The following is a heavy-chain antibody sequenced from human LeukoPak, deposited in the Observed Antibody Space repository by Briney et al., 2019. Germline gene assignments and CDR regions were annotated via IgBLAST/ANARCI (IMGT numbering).Heavy chain of an antibody. D-gene: IGHD1-1*01. V-gene: IGHV4-30-4*01. CDR3: ASTTEESYNWFDP. Sequence: SQTLPLTCTVSGGSISSGDYYWSWIRQPPGKGLEWIGYIYYSGSTYYNPSLKSRVTISVDTSKNQFSLKLSSVTAADTAVYYCASTTEESYNWFDPWGQGTLVTVSS. CDR2: IYYSGST. J-gene: IGHJ5*02. CDR1: GGSISSGDYY.